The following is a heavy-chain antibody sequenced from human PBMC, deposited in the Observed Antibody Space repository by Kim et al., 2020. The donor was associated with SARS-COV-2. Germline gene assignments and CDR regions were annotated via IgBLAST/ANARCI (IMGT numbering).Heavy chain of an antibody. CDR2: ISYDGSNK. Sequence: LSLTCAASGFTFSSYGMHWVRQAPGKGLEWVAVISYDGSNKYYADSVKSRFTISRDNSKYTLYLQMNSLRAEDTAVYYCAKDRVVAGLYYYYGMDVWGQGTTVTVSS. D-gene: IGHD2-15*01. J-gene: IGHJ6*02. CDR1: GFTFSSYG. CDR3: AKDRVVAGLYYYYGMDV. V-gene: IGHV3-30*18.